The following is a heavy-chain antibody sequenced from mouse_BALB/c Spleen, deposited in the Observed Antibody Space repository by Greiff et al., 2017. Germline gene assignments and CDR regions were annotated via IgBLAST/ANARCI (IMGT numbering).Heavy chain of an antibody. V-gene: IGHV1-7*01. Sequence: QVQLQQSGAELAKPGASVKMSCMASGYTFTSYWMHWVKQRPGQGLEWIGYINPSTGYTEYNQKFKDKATLTADKSSSTAYMQLSSLTSEDSAVYYCARGGNFMDYWGQGTSVTVSS. CDR1: GYTFTSYW. CDR2: INPSTGYT. D-gene: IGHD2-1*01. CDR3: ARGGNFMDY. J-gene: IGHJ4*01.